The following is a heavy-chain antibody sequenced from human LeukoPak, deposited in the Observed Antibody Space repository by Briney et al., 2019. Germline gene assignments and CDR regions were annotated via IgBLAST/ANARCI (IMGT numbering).Heavy chain of an antibody. V-gene: IGHV1-69*06. CDR3: ASGTRYVDWTGARYYCYYYGMDV. D-gene: IGHD3-9*01. CDR1: GGTFSSYA. J-gene: IGHJ6*04. Sequence: AVNVSCTASGGTFSSYAISGVRQAPGQGREWMGGIIPIFGTANYAQKFQGRVTNTADKAPHTAYMELSSLGADETAVYYFASGTRYVDWTGARYYCYYYGMDVWGKGTAVTVSS. CDR2: IIPIFGTA.